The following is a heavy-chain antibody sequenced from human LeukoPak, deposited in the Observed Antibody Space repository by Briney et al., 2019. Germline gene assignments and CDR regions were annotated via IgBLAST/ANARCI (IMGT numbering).Heavy chain of an antibody. D-gene: IGHD1-26*01. CDR3: ARAESGSYFDY. CDR2: IYHSGST. V-gene: IGHV4-30-2*01. Sequence: PSETLSLTCTVSGGSISSGGYYWSWIRQPPGKGLEWIGYIYHSGSTYYNPSLKSRVTISVDRSKNQFSLKLSSVTAADTAVYYCARAESGSYFDYWGQGTLVTVSS. J-gene: IGHJ4*02. CDR1: GGSISSGGYY.